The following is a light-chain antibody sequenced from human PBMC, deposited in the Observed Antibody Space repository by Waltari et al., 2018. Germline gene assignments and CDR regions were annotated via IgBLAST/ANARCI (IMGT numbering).Light chain of an antibody. CDR3: QHYLRVPAT. V-gene: IGKV3-20*01. J-gene: IGKJ1*01. CDR2: GAS. Sequence: EIVLPQSPGTLSLSQGERATLSCRASQSVTRTLALYQQKPGQAPRLLIYGASNRDTGIPDRFSGSGSGTDFSLTISRLEPEDFAVYYCQHYLRVPATFGQGTKVEIK. CDR1: QSVTRT.